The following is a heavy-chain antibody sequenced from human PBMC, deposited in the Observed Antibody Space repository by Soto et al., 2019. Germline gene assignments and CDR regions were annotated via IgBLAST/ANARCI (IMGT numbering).Heavy chain of an antibody. CDR1: GFTFSDYY. CDR2: ISSSGSTI. J-gene: IGHJ5*02. CDR3: ARGLSYYDSSGYP. V-gene: IGHV3-11*01. Sequence: GESLKISCAASGFTFSDYYMSWIRQAPGKGLEWVSYISSSGSTIYYADSVKGRFTISRDNAKNSLYLQMNSLRAEDTAVYYCARGLSYYDSSGYPWGQGTLVTVSS. D-gene: IGHD3-22*01.